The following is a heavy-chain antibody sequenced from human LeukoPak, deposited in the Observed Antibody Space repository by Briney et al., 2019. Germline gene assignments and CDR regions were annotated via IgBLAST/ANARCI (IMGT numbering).Heavy chain of an antibody. CDR2: INPNSGGT. CDR1: GYTFTGYY. V-gene: IGHV1-2*02. Sequence: ASVKVSCKASGYTFTGYYMHWVRQAPGQGLEWMGWINPNSGGTNYAQKFQGRVTMARDTSISTAYMELSRLRSDDTAVYYCAREPDIVVVPAAMGCWGQGTLVTVSS. J-gene: IGHJ4*02. D-gene: IGHD2-2*01. CDR3: AREPDIVVVPAAMGC.